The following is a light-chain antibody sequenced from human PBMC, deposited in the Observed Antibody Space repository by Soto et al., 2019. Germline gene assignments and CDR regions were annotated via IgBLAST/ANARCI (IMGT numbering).Light chain of an antibody. CDR3: SSYTRSSTLEV. Sequence: QSALTQPASVSGSPGQSITISCTGTSSDVGGYNYDSWYQQHPGKAPKLMIYDVSNRPSGVSNRFSGSKSGNTASLTISGLQAEDEADYYCSSYTRSSTLEVFGTGTKLTVL. V-gene: IGLV2-14*01. CDR1: SSDVGGYNY. J-gene: IGLJ1*01. CDR2: DVS.